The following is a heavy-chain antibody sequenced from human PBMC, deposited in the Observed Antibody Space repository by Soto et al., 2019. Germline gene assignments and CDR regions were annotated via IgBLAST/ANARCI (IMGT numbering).Heavy chain of an antibody. Sequence: ASVKVSCKASGYTFTNYGIGWVRQAPGQGLEWMGWISSHNGNTHYAQKFQGRVTMTTDTSTSTAYMELRSLRSDDTGVYYCARAGSSLGYAMDVWGRGTTVTVSS. CDR2: ISSHNGNT. J-gene: IGHJ6*02. V-gene: IGHV1-18*04. CDR1: GYTFTNYG. CDR3: ARAGSSLGYAMDV. D-gene: IGHD3-10*01.